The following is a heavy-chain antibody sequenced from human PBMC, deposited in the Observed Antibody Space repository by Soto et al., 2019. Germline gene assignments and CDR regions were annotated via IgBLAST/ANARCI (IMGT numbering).Heavy chain of an antibody. V-gene: IGHV3-53*01. CDR3: ARDLGGYLDY. J-gene: IGHJ4*02. D-gene: IGHD2-15*01. CDR2: IYNSGGT. CDR1: GFSVSSYY. Sequence: EVQLVESGGGLIQPGGSLRLSYAASGFSVSSYYMSWVRQAPGKGLEWVSVIYNSGGTYYADSVKGRFTISRDNSKNTLYLQMNSLRADDTAMYYCARDLGGYLDYWGQGTVVTVSS.